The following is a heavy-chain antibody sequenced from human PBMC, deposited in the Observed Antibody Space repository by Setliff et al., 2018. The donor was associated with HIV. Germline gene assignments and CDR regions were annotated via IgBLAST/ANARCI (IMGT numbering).Heavy chain of an antibody. V-gene: IGHV1-18*01. CDR1: GYTFINYG. CDR3: ARAYYDSVWGSHRYRFYYFDY. J-gene: IGHJ4*02. CDR2: ISAYTGDT. D-gene: IGHD3-16*02. Sequence: GASVKVSCKASGYTFINYGISWVRQAPGQGLEWMGWISAYTGDTYSAQTLQGRVTMTRDTSTSSVYMELRSLRSEDTAVYYCARAYYDSVWGSHRYRFYYFDYWGQGSLVTVSS.